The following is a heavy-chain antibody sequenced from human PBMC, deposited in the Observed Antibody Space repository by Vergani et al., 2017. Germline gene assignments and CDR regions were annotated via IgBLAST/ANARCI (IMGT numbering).Heavy chain of an antibody. CDR2: INHSGST. CDR1: GGSFSGYY. D-gene: IGHD3-22*01. CDR3: ARGPSLQVVEKKSGYNWFDP. V-gene: IGHV4-34*01. J-gene: IGHJ5*02. Sequence: QVQLQQWGAGLLKPSETLSLTCAVYGGSFSGYYWSWIRQPPGKGLEWIGEINHSGSTNYNPSLKSRVTISVDTSKTQFSLKLSSVTAADTAVYYCARGPSLQVVEKKSGYNWFDPWGQGTLVTVSS.